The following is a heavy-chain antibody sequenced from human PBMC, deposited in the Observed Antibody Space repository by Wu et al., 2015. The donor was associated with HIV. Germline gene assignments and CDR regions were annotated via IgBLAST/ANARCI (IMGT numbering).Heavy chain of an antibody. CDR1: GYTFTSYY. CDR3: ARVGGHVLGEWRLDY. V-gene: IGHV1-46*03. CDR2: INPSGGST. J-gene: IGHJ4*02. D-gene: IGHD3-16*01. Sequence: QVQLVQSGAEVKKPGASVKVSCKASGYTFTSYYMHWVRQAPGQGLEWMGIINPSGGSTSYAQKFQGRVTMTRDTSTSTVYMELSSLRSEDTAVYYCARVGGHVLGEWRLDYWGQGTLVTVSS.